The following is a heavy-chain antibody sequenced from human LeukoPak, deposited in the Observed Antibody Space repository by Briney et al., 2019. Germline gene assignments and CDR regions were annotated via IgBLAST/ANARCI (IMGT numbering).Heavy chain of an antibody. CDR1: GGSFSGYY. Sequence: SETLSLTCAVYGGSFSGYYWSWIRQPPGKGLEWIGEINHSGSTNYNPSLKSRVTISVDTSKSQFSLKLSSVTAADTAVYYCARGLLLWFGARPNYYYYYGMDVWGQGTTVTVSS. CDR2: INHSGST. V-gene: IGHV4-34*01. CDR3: ARGLLLWFGARPNYYYYYGMDV. J-gene: IGHJ6*02. D-gene: IGHD3-10*01.